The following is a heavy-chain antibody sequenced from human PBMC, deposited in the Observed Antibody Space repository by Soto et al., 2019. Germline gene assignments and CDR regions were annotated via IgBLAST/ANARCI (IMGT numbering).Heavy chain of an antibody. J-gene: IGHJ5*02. V-gene: IGHV3-64D*06. Sequence: GGSLRLSCSASGFTFLSYAMHWVRQAPGKGLEYVSAISSDGGSTYYADSVKGRFTISRDNSRNTVYLQMNSLRGDDTALYYCVKNSGWFNTWGQGALVTVSS. CDR1: GFTFLSYA. CDR3: VKNSGWFNT. D-gene: IGHD3-10*01. CDR2: ISSDGGST.